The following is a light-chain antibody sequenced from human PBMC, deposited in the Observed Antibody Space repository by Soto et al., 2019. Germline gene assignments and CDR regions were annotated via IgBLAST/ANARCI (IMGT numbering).Light chain of an antibody. V-gene: IGLV1-40*01. CDR2: DNT. J-gene: IGLJ3*02. CDR1: NSNIGAGYG. Sequence: QSALTQPPSVSGAPGQRVTISCTGSNSNIGAGYGVHWYQQLPGTAPRLLIFDNTNRPSGVRDRFYGSKSGSAASLAITGLQAEDEADYYCQSYDTSLSFWVFGGGTKVTVL. CDR3: QSYDTSLSFWV.